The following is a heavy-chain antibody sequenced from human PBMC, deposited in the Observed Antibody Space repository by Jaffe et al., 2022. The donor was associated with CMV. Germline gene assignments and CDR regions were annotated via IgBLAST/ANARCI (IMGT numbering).Heavy chain of an antibody. CDR3: ARDVFPLEVGATHY. V-gene: IGHV3-21*01. Sequence: EVQLVESGGGLVKPGGSLRLSCAASGFTFSSYSMNWVRQAPGKGLEWVSSISSSSSYIYYADSVKGRFTISRDNAKNSLYLQMNSLRAEDTAVYYCARDVFPLEVGATHYWGQGTLVTVSS. CDR2: ISSSSSYI. J-gene: IGHJ4*02. D-gene: IGHD1-26*01. CDR1: GFTFSSYS.